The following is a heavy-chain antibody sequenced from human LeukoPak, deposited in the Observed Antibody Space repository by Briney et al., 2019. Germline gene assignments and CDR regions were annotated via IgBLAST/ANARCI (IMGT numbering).Heavy chain of an antibody. CDR2: ISALYGHT. Sequence: ASVEVSCKASGYSFTRFGITWVRQAPGQGLEWMGWISALYGHTNYAQKFQGRVTMTTDTSTSTPYMELRSLRSDDTAVYYCARDFYHGHCAGLSCFLLDSWGQGALVIVSS. CDR3: ARDFYHGHCAGLSCFLLDS. CDR1: GYSFTRFG. J-gene: IGHJ4*02. D-gene: IGHD2-8*02. V-gene: IGHV1-18*01.